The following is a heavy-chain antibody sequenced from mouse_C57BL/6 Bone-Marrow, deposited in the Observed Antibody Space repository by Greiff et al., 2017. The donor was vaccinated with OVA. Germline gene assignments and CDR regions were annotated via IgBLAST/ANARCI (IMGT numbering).Heavy chain of an antibody. V-gene: IGHV2-6-1*01. J-gene: IGHJ4*01. CDR3: ARQYYYGSRYAMDY. Sequence: VQLKESGPGLVAPSQSLSITCTVSGFSLTSYGVHWVRQPPGKGLEWLVVIWSDGSTNYNSALKSRLSIRKDNYKSQVFLKMNSLPTYDTAMYYCARQYYYGSRYAMDYWGQGTSVTVSS. CDR1: GFSLTSYG. D-gene: IGHD1-1*01. CDR2: IWSDGST.